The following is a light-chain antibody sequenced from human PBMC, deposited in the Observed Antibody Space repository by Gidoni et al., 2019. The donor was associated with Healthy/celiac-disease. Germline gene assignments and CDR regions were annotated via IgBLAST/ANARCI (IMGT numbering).Light chain of an antibody. CDR1: QSVLYSSNNKNY. CDR2: WAS. CDR3: QQYYSTPPT. Sequence: DIVMTQSPASLAVSLGERATINCKSSQSVLYSSNNKNYLAWYQQKPGQPPKLLIYWASTRESGVPYRFIGSGSGTDFSLTISSLQAEDVAVYYCQQYYSTPPTFGQGTKVEIK. V-gene: IGKV4-1*01. J-gene: IGKJ1*01.